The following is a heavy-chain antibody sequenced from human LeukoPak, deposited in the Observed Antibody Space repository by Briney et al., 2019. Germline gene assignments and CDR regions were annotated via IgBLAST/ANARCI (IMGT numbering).Heavy chain of an antibody. J-gene: IGHJ3*02. V-gene: IGHV3-30-3*01. CDR3: ATSVTWMAGGAFDI. CDR2: ISYDGSNK. CDR1: GFTFSSYA. D-gene: IGHD4-17*01. Sequence: GGSLRLSCAASGFTFSSYAMHWVRQAPGKGLEWVAVISYDGSNKYYADSVKGRFTISRDNAKNSLYLQMNSLRAEDTAVYYCATSVTWMAGGAFDIWGQGTMVTVSS.